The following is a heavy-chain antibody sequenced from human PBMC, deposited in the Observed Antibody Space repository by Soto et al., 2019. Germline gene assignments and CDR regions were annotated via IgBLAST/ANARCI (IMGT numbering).Heavy chain of an antibody. D-gene: IGHD4-17*01. J-gene: IGHJ3*02. CDR1: GFTVSSNY. CDR3: ARETMRLPPLDAFDI. Sequence: GGSLRLSCAASGFTVSSNYMSWVRQAPGKGLEWASVIYSGGSTYYADSVKGRFTISRDNAKNSLYLQMNSLRAEDTAVYYCARETMRLPPLDAFDIWGQGTMVTVSS. V-gene: IGHV3-53*01. CDR2: IYSGGST.